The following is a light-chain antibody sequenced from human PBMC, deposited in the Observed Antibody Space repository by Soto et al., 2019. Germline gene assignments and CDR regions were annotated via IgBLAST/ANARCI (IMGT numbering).Light chain of an antibody. V-gene: IGKV1-5*03. CDR1: QSITDW. CDR2: KAS. CDR3: QYWDDYSWT. J-gene: IGKJ1*01. Sequence: DIQMTQSPSTLSASVGDRVTITCRASQSITDWLAWYQQKPGKAPKFLIYKASNLEGGVPSSVSGSGSGKEFTLPISSVQPADFATYYCQYWDDYSWTFGQGTKVEIK.